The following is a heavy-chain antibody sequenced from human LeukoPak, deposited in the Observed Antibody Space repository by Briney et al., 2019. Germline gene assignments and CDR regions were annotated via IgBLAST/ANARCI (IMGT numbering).Heavy chain of an antibody. CDR1: GGSISSGGYS. D-gene: IGHD6-6*01. J-gene: IGHJ4*02. CDR2: IYHSGST. V-gene: IGHV4-30-2*01. Sequence: PSETLSLTCAVSGGSISSGGYSWTWIRQPPGRGLEWIGYIYHSGSTFYNPSLKSRVTISVDRSKNQFSLNLSSVTAADTAMYYCARPDGQLQRGLDYWGQGTLVTVSS. CDR3: ARPDGQLQRGLDY.